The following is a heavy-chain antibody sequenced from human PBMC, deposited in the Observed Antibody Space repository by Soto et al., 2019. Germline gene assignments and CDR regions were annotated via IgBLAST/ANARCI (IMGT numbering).Heavy chain of an antibody. CDR1: GGSISSSSYY. CDR2: IYYSGST. D-gene: IGHD6-6*01. CDR3: ARGAARDYYGMDV. J-gene: IGHJ6*02. Sequence: QLQLQESGPGLVKPSETLSLTCTVSGGSISSSSYYWGWIRQPPGKALEWIGSIYYSGSTYYNPSLKSRVTISVDTSKNQFSLKLSSVTAADTAVYYCARGAARDYYGMDVWGQGTTVTVSS. V-gene: IGHV4-39*01.